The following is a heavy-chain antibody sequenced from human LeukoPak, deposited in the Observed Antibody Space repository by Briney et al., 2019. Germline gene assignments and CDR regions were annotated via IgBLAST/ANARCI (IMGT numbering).Heavy chain of an antibody. Sequence: SETLSLTCIVSGGSVSSYYWSWIRQPPGKRLEWIGYIYYSGSTNYNPSLKSRVTISVDTSKNQFSLKLSSVTAADTAVYYCAGATVTGFHFDYWGQGTLVTVSS. CDR2: IYYSGST. CDR3: AGATVTGFHFDY. V-gene: IGHV4-59*02. J-gene: IGHJ4*02. D-gene: IGHD4-17*01. CDR1: GGSVSSYY.